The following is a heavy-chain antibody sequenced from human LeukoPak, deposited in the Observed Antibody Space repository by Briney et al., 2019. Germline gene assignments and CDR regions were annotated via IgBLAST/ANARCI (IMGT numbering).Heavy chain of an antibody. Sequence: QSGGSLRLSCETSGFTFSRSAMSWVRQAPGKGLEWVSTISVLGGRPSYADSVKGRFTISRDNSKNTVYMQLNSLIAEDTALYFCARGQGYPSYRFDPWGQGALVTVSS. CDR3: ARGQGYPSYRFDP. J-gene: IGHJ5*02. CDR2: ISVLGGRP. V-gene: IGHV3-23*01. CDR1: GFTFSRSA. D-gene: IGHD5-18*01.